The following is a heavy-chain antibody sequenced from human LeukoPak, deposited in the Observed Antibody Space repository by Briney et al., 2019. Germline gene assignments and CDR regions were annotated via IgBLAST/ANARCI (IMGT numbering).Heavy chain of an antibody. Sequence: GGSLRLSCAASGFTFTSYSMNWVRQAPGKGLEWVSTISGGGGSTYYADSVKGRFTISRDNSKNTLYLQVNSLRAEDTAVYYCAKGGEWDVMPFDYWGQGTLVTVSS. CDR2: ISGGGGST. V-gene: IGHV3-23*01. CDR1: GFTFTSYS. J-gene: IGHJ4*02. CDR3: AKGGEWDVMPFDY. D-gene: IGHD3-16*01.